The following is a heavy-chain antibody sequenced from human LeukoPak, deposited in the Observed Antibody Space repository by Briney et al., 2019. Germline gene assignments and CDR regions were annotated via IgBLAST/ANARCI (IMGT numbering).Heavy chain of an antibody. Sequence: SGTLSLTCSVSGDPISSGYYWGWIRQPPGKGLEWIGNIYHSGSTNYNPSLKSRVTISVDTSKNQFSLRLSSVTAADTAVYYCARERTNYGGIDYWGQGTLVTVSS. V-gene: IGHV4-38-2*02. CDR1: GDPISSGYY. CDR3: ARERTNYGGIDY. J-gene: IGHJ4*02. D-gene: IGHD1-7*01. CDR2: IYHSGST.